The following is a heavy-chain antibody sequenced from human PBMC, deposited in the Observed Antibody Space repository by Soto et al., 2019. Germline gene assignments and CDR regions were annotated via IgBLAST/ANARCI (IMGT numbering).Heavy chain of an antibody. J-gene: IGHJ4*02. D-gene: IGHD1-26*01. Sequence: QVQLQESGPGLVKPSGTLSLTCTVSGGSMTSSNWWNWVSQSPGKGLEWIGEAPHSGRTNYNPSLKSRVTISVDKSKNHFSLKLRSVTAADTALYYCARSEATGLDYWGQGTLVTVSS. CDR2: APHSGRT. V-gene: IGHV4-4*02. CDR1: GGSMTSSNW. CDR3: ARSEATGLDY.